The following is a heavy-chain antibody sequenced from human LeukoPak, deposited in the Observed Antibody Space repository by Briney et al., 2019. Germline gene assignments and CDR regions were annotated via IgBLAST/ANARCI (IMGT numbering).Heavy chain of an antibody. D-gene: IGHD2-2*01. Sequence: GGSLRLSCAASGFTFSSYGMHWVRQAPGKGLEWVAVISYDGSNKYYADSVKGRFTISRDNSKDTLYLQMNSLRAEDTAVYHCAKDRVVVVPVDDWFDPWGQGTLVTVSS. CDR2: ISYDGSNK. J-gene: IGHJ5*02. V-gene: IGHV3-30*18. CDR3: AKDRVVVVPVDDWFDP. CDR1: GFTFSSYG.